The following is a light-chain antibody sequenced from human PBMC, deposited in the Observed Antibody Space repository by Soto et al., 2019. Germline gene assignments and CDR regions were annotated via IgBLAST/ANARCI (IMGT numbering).Light chain of an antibody. CDR2: SNN. Sequence: QSVLTQPPSASGTPGQRVTISCSGRSSNIGSNTVNWYQQLPGTAPKLLIYSNNQRPSGVPDRFSGSKSGTSASLAISGLQSEDVADYYCAAWDDSLNGVVFGGGTKLTV. V-gene: IGLV1-44*01. CDR1: SSNIGSNT. CDR3: AAWDDSLNGVV. J-gene: IGLJ2*01.